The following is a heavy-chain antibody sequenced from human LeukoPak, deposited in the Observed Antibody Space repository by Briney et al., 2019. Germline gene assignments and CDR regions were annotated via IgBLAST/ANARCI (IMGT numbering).Heavy chain of an antibody. CDR1: GGSISSYY. Sequence: SETLSLTCTVSGGSISSYYWSWIRQPPGKGLEWIGYIYYSGSTNYNPSLKSRVTISVDTSKNQFSLKLSSVTAADTAVYYCARGSSFYSTYYYYYGMDVWDQGTTVTVSS. CDR3: ARGSSFYSTYYYYYGMDV. CDR2: IYYSGST. V-gene: IGHV4-59*01. J-gene: IGHJ6*02. D-gene: IGHD6-13*01.